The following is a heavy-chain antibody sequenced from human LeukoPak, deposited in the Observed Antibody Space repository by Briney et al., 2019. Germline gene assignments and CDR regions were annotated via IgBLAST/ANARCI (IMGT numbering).Heavy chain of an antibody. Sequence: ASVKVSCKASGYTFTGYYMHWVRLAPGQGLEWMGWINPNNGGTHYAQKFQGRVTMTRDTSITTSYMELSRLTSGDTAVYYCARDGSGWYPTSIHNWGQGTLVTVSS. CDR2: INPNNGGT. J-gene: IGHJ4*02. CDR1: GYTFTGYY. D-gene: IGHD6-19*01. CDR3: ARDGSGWYPTSIHN. V-gene: IGHV1-2*02.